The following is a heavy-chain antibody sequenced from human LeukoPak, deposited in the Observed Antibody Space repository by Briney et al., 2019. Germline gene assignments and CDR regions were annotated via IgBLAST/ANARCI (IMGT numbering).Heavy chain of an antibody. V-gene: IGHV4-59*12. Sequence: SETLSLTCTVSGGSISSYYWSWLRQPPGKGLEWIGYIFYSGSTNYNPSLKSRVTISVDTSKNQFSLKLSSVTAADTAVYYCARVSPIAVAGSSYYYAIDVWGQGTTVTVSS. CDR1: GGSISSYY. J-gene: IGHJ6*02. CDR2: IFYSGST. CDR3: ARVSPIAVAGSSYYYAIDV. D-gene: IGHD6-19*01.